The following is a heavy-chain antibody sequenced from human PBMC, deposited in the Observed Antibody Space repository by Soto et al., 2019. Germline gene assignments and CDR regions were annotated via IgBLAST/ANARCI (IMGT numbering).Heavy chain of an antibody. CDR3: SIEKYCSGGSCYEPYYFDY. J-gene: IGHJ4*02. CDR2: IWYDGSNK. V-gene: IGHV3-33*01. Sequence: GGSLRLSCAASGFTFSSYGMHWVRQAPGKGLEWVAVIWYDGSNKYYADSVKGRFTISRDNSKNTLYLQMNSLRAEDTAVYYCSIEKYCSGGSCYEPYYFDYWGQGTLVNVSS. CDR1: GFTFSSYG. D-gene: IGHD2-15*01.